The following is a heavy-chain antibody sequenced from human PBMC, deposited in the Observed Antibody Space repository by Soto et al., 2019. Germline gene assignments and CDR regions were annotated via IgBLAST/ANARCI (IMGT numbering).Heavy chain of an antibody. V-gene: IGHV4-31*03. J-gene: IGHJ5*02. Sequence: SETLSLTCTVSGDSISRGGYYWNWIRQHPRKGLEWIGYIYHSGSTNYNPSLKSRVTISVDTSKNQLSLELSTVTAADTAVYYCARDGAGAYGLGWFDPWGQGILVTVSS. CDR2: IYHSGST. CDR3: ARDGAGAYGLGWFDP. CDR1: GDSISRGGYY. D-gene: IGHD2-21*01.